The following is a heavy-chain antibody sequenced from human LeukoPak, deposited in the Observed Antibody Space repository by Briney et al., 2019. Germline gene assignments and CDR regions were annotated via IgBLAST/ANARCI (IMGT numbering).Heavy chain of an antibody. J-gene: IGHJ4*02. CDR1: GGSFSGYY. D-gene: IGHD2-15*01. V-gene: IGHV4-34*12. Sequence: PSETLSLTCAVYGGSFSGYYWSWIRQPPGKGLGWIGEIIHSGNTNYNPSLKSRVTISVDTSKNQFSLKLSSATVADTAVYYCARLGYCSGGTCYSVPFDYWGQGNLVTVSS. CDR2: IIHSGNT. CDR3: ARLGYCSGGTCYSVPFDY.